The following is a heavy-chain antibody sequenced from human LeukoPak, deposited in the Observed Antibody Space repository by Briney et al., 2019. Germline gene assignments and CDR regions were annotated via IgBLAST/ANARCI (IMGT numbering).Heavy chain of an antibody. CDR3: ARDLGSSSGWFDP. J-gene: IGHJ5*02. Sequence: SETLSLTCTVSGGSISSGGYYWSWIRQHPGKGLEWIGYIYYSGSTYYNPSLKSRVTISVDTSKNQFSLKLSSVTAADTAVYYCARDLGSSSGWFDPWGQGTLVTVSS. V-gene: IGHV4-31*03. D-gene: IGHD6-6*01. CDR2: IYYSGST. CDR1: GGSISSGGYY.